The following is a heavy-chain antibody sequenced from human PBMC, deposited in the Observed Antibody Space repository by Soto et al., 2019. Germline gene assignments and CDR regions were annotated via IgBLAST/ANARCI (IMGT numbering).Heavy chain of an antibody. J-gene: IGHJ4*02. CDR2: IYYSGST. D-gene: IGHD5-12*01. V-gene: IGHV4-31*03. Sequence: PSETLSLTCTVSGGSISIGGYSWCLIRKHPGKGLVWIGYIYYSGSTYYNPSLTSRVTISVDTSKNQFSLKLSSVTAADTAVYYCASERVEYSGYYPCYFDNWGQGTLGSVSS. CDR1: GGSISIGGYS. CDR3: ASERVEYSGYYPCYFDN.